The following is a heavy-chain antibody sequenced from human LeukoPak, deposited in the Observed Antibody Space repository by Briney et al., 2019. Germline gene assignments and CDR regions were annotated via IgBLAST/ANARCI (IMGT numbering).Heavy chain of an antibody. CDR3: ARARGNSYFDY. D-gene: IGHD1-7*01. CDR2: ISWNSDNI. Sequence: HLGGSLRLSCAASGFTFDDYAMHWVRQAPGKGLEWVSGISWNSDNIGYADSVRGRFTISRDNAKSSLYLQMNSLRAEDTALYYCARARGNSYFDYWGQGTLVTVSS. J-gene: IGHJ4*02. CDR1: GFTFDDYA. V-gene: IGHV3-9*01.